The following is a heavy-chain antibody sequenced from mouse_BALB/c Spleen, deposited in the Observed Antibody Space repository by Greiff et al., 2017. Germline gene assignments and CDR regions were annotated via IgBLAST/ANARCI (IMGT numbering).Heavy chain of an antibody. D-gene: IGHD1-1*02. J-gene: IGHJ4*01. CDR2: ISSGGGST. V-gene: IGHV5-12-1*01. Sequence: DVKLVESGGGLVKPGGSLKLSCAASGFAFSSYDMSWVRQTPEKRLEWVAYISSGGGSTYYPDTVKGRFTISRDNAKNTLYLQMSSLKSEDTAMYYCARHGNYAMDYWGQGTSVTVSS. CDR3: ARHGNYAMDY. CDR1: GFAFSSYD.